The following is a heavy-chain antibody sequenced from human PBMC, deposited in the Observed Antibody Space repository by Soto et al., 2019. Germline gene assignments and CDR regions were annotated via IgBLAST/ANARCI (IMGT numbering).Heavy chain of an antibody. Sequence: PGGSLRLSCAASGFTFDEFGMSWVRQVPGKGPEWVAVINYDGNYIHYADSVKGRFTVSRDNSRNTQYLQMNSLKVEDTAVYFCAKGFLSGGYCANGVCYHFDYWGQGTPVTVSS. J-gene: IGHJ4*02. V-gene: IGHV3-30*18. CDR2: INYDGNYI. CDR3: AKGFLSGGYCANGVCYHFDY. D-gene: IGHD2-8*01. CDR1: GFTFDEFG.